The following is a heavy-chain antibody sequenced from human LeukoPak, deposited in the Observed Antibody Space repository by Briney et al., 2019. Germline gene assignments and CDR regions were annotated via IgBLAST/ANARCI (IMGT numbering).Heavy chain of an antibody. CDR2: IDQDGSLR. D-gene: IGHD2-2*01. Sequence: GGSLRLSCAAAGFTFSDYWMNWVRQAPGKGLEWVANIDQDGSLRYYVDSVKGRFTISRDNAENSLYLQMNSLRAEDTVVYLFVRHRGYCTSANCYGFYYYMDVWGKGTTVTVSS. CDR1: GFTFSDYW. CDR3: VRHRGYCTSANCYGFYYYMDV. V-gene: IGHV3-7*01. J-gene: IGHJ6*03.